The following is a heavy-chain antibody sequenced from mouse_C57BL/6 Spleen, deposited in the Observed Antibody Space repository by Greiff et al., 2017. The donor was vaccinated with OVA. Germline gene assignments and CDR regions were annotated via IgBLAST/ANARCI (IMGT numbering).Heavy chain of an antibody. D-gene: IGHD2-1*01. CDR2: INPGSGGT. J-gene: IGHJ4*01. V-gene: IGHV1-54*01. CDR3: ARTGNYEHYAMDY. CDR1: GYAFTNYL. Sequence: VQLQQSGAELVRPGTSVKVSCKASGYAFTNYLIEWVKQRPGQGLEWIGVINPGSGGTNYNEKFKGKATLTADKSSSTAYMQLSSLTSEDSAVYFCARTGNYEHYAMDYWGQGTSVTVSS.